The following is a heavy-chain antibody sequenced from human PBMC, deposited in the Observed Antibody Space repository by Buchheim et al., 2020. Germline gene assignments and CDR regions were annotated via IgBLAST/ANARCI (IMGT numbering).Heavy chain of an antibody. D-gene: IGHD3-16*01. V-gene: IGHV3-30*04. J-gene: IGHJ5*02. CDR1: GFIFSSYA. CDR2: ISHDGSNK. CDR3: AKEGVRATIITGWFDP. Sequence: QVQLVESGGGVVQPGRSLRLSCAASGFIFSSYAMHWVRQAPDKGLEWVAVISHDGSNKYYADSVKGRFTISRDSSKNTLYMQMNSLRSEDTALYYCAKEGVRATIITGWFDPWGQGTL.